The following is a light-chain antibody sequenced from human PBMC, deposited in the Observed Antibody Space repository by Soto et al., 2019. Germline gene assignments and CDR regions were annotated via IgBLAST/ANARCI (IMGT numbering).Light chain of an antibody. V-gene: IGKV3-20*01. Sequence: ETVLTQSPGTLSLSPGERATLSCRASQSVNNDYLAWYPQRPGLAPRLLIFGASGRATGIPDRFSGSGSGTDFTLPISRLEPEDFAIYYCQQYGTSPLTFGGGTKVDIK. CDR1: QSVNNDY. CDR3: QQYGTSPLT. J-gene: IGKJ4*01. CDR2: GAS.